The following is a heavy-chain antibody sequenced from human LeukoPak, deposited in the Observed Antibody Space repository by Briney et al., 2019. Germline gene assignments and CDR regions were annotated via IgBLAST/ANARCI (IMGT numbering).Heavy chain of an antibody. J-gene: IGHJ6*02. V-gene: IGHV3-23*01. CDR2: ISGSGGST. CDR1: GFTFSSYS. Sequence: GGSLRLSCAASGFTFSSYSMNWVRQAPGKGLEWVSAISGSGGSTYYADSVKGRFTISRDNSKNTLYLQMNSLRAEDTAVYYCAKDYTSGYYYYYGMDVWGQGTTVTVSS. CDR3: AKDYTSGYYYYYGMDV.